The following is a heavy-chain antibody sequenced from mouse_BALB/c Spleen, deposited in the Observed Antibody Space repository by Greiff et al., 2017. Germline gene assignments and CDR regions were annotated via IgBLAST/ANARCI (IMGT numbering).Heavy chain of an antibody. Sequence: EVKVVESGGGLVKPGGSLKLSCAASGFTFSSYAMSWVRQSPEKRLEWVAEISSGGSYTYYPETVTGRFTISRDNAKNTLYLEMSSLRSEDTAMYYCAGYGNPFAYWGQGTLVTVSA. CDR2: ISSGGSYT. D-gene: IGHD2-1*01. CDR3: AGYGNPFAY. CDR1: GFTFSSYA. V-gene: IGHV5-9-4*01. J-gene: IGHJ3*01.